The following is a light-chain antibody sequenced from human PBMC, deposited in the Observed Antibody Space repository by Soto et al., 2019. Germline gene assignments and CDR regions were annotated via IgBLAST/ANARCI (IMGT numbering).Light chain of an antibody. V-gene: IGKV1-39*01. Sequence: DIQMTQSPSSLSASVGDRVTITCRASQSISSYLNWYQQKPGKAPKLLIYAAASLQSRVASRFSGSGSGTDFTLTISSMQPQDFVTYYSQQRYSTHLFTFGPGTKMDIK. CDR2: AAA. CDR1: QSISSY. CDR3: QQRYSTHLFT. J-gene: IGKJ3*01.